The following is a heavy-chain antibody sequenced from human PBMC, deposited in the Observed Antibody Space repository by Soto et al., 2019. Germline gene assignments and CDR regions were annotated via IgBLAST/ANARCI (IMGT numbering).Heavy chain of an antibody. CDR2: IYPGDSDT. D-gene: IGHD4-17*01. V-gene: IGHV5-51*01. Sequence: GESLKISCKGSGYSFTSYWIGWVRQMPGKGLEWMGIIYPGDSDTRYSPSFQGQVTISADKSISTAYLQWSSLKASDTAMYYCARLKTTVTPWNSSRKTDYYDYMDVWGQGTTVTVSS. J-gene: IGHJ6*02. CDR1: GYSFTSYW. CDR3: ARLKTTVTPWNSSRKTDYYDYMDV.